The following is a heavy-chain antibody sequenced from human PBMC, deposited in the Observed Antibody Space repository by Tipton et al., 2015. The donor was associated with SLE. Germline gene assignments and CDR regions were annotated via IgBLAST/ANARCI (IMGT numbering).Heavy chain of an antibody. V-gene: IGHV4-61*02. CDR1: GDSFSSGSSS. Sequence: TLSLTCTVSGDSFSSGSSSWNWVRQPAGKGLEWIGLIYNSGITNYNPSLQSRVTLSVDMSKNQFSLKVNSVTAADTAVYYCASLLWGGWPFDHWGQGTLVTVSS. J-gene: IGHJ4*02. CDR3: ASLLWGGWPFDH. D-gene: IGHD6-19*01. CDR2: IYNSGIT.